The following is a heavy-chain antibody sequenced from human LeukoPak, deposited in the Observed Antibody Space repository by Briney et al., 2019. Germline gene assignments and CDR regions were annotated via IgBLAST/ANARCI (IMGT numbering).Heavy chain of an antibody. CDR1: GGSIRSSYYY. Sequence: PSETLSLACTVSGGSIRSSYYYWGWIRQPPGKGLEWIGSIYDSGSTNYNPSLKSRVTISVDTSKNQFSLKLSSVTAADTAVYYCARVSLTITIFGVVIIPFDYWGQGTLVTVSS. J-gene: IGHJ4*02. CDR3: ARVSLTITIFGVVIIPFDY. CDR2: IYDSGST. D-gene: IGHD3-3*01. V-gene: IGHV4-39*07.